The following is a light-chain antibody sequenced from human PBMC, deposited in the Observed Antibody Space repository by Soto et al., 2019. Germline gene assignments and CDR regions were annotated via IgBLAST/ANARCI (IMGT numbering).Light chain of an antibody. V-gene: IGLV2-14*01. CDR3: SSYTSSSTV. CDR2: DVS. J-gene: IGLJ1*01. Sequence: QSALTQPASVSGSPGQSITISCTGTSSDVGGYNYVSWYQQHPGKAPKLMIYDVSNRPSGVSNRFSGSKSGNTASLTISGLQAEDEADYYCSSYTSSSTVFGTVTKLTVL. CDR1: SSDVGGYNY.